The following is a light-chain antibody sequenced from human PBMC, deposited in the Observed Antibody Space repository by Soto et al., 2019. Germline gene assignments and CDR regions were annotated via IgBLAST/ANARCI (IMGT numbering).Light chain of an antibody. J-gene: IGKJ4*01. Sequence: EIVMTQSPATLSVSPGERGTLSLRARSRVSRHLAWYQQKPGQAPRVLIYGASTRATGIPARFSGSGSGTEFTLTISSLQSEDFAVYYCQQYNNWPFTFGGGTKVEIK. CDR2: GAS. CDR1: SRVSRH. V-gene: IGKV3-15*01. CDR3: QQYNNWPFT.